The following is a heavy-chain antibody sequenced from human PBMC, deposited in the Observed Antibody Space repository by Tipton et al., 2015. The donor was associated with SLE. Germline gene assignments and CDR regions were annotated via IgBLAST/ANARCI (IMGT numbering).Heavy chain of an antibody. CDR3: ARVVFTPQAVTMFFDP. D-gene: IGHD3-10*02. J-gene: IGHJ5*02. Sequence: TLSLTCDVSGNDISRGTYWAWIRQPPGKGLEWIGSIFQSGSARYNPSLKSRASISVDTSKNQFSLRLTSVTAADTAVYYCARVVFTPQAVTMFFDPWGRGTLVTVSS. CDR1: GNDISRGTY. CDR2: IFQSGSA. V-gene: IGHV4-38-2*01.